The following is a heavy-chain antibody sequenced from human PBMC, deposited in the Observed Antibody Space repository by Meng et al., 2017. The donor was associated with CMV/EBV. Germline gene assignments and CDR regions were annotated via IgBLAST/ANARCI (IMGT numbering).Heavy chain of an antibody. CDR2: TTKKPNTYTT. CDR1: GFTFSTHN. Sequence: CAASGFTFSTHNMDWVRQAPGKGLEWVSRTTKKPNTYTTNYAASVIGRFTVSRDDSKNSLYLQMNSLQTEDTAVYFCARDTATALDYWGQGTLVTVSS. CDR3: ARDTATALDY. V-gene: IGHV3-72*01. D-gene: IGHD6-13*01. J-gene: IGHJ4*02.